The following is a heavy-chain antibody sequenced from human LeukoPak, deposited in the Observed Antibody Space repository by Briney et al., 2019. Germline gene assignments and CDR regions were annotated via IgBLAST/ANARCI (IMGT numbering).Heavy chain of an antibody. D-gene: IGHD2-15*01. J-gene: IGHJ4*02. CDR1: GYTFTGYY. CDR3: ARGPVYCSGGSCYLPGLFDY. Sequence: ASVKVSCKASGYTFTGYYMHWVRQAPGQGLEWMGWINTNTGNPTYAQGFTGRFVFSLDTSVSTAYLQISSLKAEDTAVYYCARGPVYCSGGSCYLPGLFDYWGQGTLVTVSS. V-gene: IGHV7-4-1*02. CDR2: INTNTGNP.